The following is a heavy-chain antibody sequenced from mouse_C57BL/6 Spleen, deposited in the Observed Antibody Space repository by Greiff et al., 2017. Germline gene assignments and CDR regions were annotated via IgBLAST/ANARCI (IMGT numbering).Heavy chain of an antibody. CDR2: IDPETGGT. D-gene: IGHD1-1*01. Sequence: QVQLQQSGAELVRPGASVTLSCKASGYTFTDYEMHWVKQTPVHGLEWIGAIDPETGGTAYNQKFKGKAILTADKSTSTAYMELRSLTSEDSAVYYCTPYYYGSSLAWLAYWGQGTLVTVSA. CDR3: TPYYYGSSLAWLAY. J-gene: IGHJ3*01. V-gene: IGHV1-15*01. CDR1: GYTFTDYE.